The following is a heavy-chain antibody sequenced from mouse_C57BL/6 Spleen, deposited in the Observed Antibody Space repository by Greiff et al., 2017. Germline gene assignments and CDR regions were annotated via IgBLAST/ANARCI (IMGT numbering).Heavy chain of an antibody. J-gene: IGHJ1*03. CDR3: TGQSEGYFDV. CDR2: IRLKSDNYAT. Sequence: EVKVEESGGGLVQPGGSMKLSCVASGFTFSNYWMNWVRQSPEKGLEWVAQIRLKSDNYATHYAESVKGRFTISRYDSKSSVYLQMNNVRAEDTGIYYCTGQSEGYFDVWGTGTTVTVSS. CDR1: GFTFSNYW. V-gene: IGHV6-3*01.